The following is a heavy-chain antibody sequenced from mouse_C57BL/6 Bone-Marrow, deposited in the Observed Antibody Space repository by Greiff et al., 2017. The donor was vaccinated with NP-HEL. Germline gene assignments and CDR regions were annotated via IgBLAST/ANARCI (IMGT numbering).Heavy chain of an antibody. Sequence: QVHVKQSGAELVKPGASVKLSCKASGYTFTSYWMQWVKQRPGQGLEWIGEIDPSDSYTNYNQKFKGKATLTVDTSSSTAYMQLSSLTSEDSAVYYCARERYDGNYFDYWGQGTTLTVSS. V-gene: IGHV1-50*01. J-gene: IGHJ2*01. D-gene: IGHD2-3*01. CDR1: GYTFTSYW. CDR3: ARERYDGNYFDY. CDR2: IDPSDSYT.